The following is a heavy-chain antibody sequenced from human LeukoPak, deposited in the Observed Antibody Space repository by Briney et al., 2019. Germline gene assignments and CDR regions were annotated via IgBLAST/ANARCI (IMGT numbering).Heavy chain of an antibody. CDR3: AREPGFDSSGYLNWFDP. D-gene: IGHD3-22*01. CDR2: ISYSGST. CDR1: GGSISSFY. Sequence: PSETLSLTCTVSGGSISSFYWSWIRQPPGKGLEWIACISYSGSTKYNPSLKSRVTISVDTSKNQLSLKLSSVTAADTAVYYCAREPGFDSSGYLNWFDPWGQGTLVTVSS. V-gene: IGHV4-59*01. J-gene: IGHJ5*02.